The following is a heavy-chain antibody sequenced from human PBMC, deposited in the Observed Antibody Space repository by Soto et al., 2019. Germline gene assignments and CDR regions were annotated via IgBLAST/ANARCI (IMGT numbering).Heavy chain of an antibody. D-gene: IGHD6-13*01. Sequence: GPSVKVSCKASGGTLKNSAISWVRQAPGQGLEWMGGIIPVFGPALYTQKFQGRVTITADESTNTAFLDVSSLRSEDTAVYYCGRGGSWAKVDSWGPGTLVTVSS. CDR2: IIPVFGPA. CDR3: GRGGSWAKVDS. V-gene: IGHV1-69*13. J-gene: IGHJ4*02. CDR1: GGTLKNSA.